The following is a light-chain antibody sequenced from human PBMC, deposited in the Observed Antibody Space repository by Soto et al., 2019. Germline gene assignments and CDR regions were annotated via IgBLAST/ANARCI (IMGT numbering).Light chain of an antibody. Sequence: DIQMTQSPSSLSASVGDRVTITCQASQDIRNFLNWYQQKPGKAPKLLIYDASNLEAGVPSRFSGSGSGTDFTFTISSLQPEDIATYYCQQFGILPTFGQGTNLEIK. V-gene: IGKV1-33*01. CDR2: DAS. J-gene: IGKJ2*01. CDR3: QQFGILPT. CDR1: QDIRNF.